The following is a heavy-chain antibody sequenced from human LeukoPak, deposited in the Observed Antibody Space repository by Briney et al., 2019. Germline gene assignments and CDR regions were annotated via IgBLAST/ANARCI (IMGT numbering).Heavy chain of an antibody. CDR1: GIPITSGDYY. D-gene: IGHD1-26*01. Sequence: SQTLSLTCTVSGIPITSGDYYWTWIRQPPGKGLEWVAYMHHTGNTYYNSSLQSRLTISVDTSKNQFSLKLTFVTAADTAMYYCTRHLSGSSWFDPWGQGTLVTVSS. CDR2: MHHTGNT. V-gene: IGHV4-30-4*08. CDR3: TRHLSGSSWFDP. J-gene: IGHJ5*02.